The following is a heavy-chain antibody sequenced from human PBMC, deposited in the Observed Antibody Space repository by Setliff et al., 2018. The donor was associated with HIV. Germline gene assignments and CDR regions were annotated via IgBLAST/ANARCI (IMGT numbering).Heavy chain of an antibody. D-gene: IGHD1-1*01. V-gene: IGHV3-30*02. CDR2: IYYDANNQ. CDR3: AKSGVRPHPSHDYYYYGMDV. CDR1: GFTFSRYA. Sequence: GESLKISCAASGFTFSRYAMYWVRQAPGKGLEWVAFIYYDANNQYYADSVKGRFTISRDNSKNMLYLQMNSLRAEDTAVYYCAKSGVRPHPSHDYYYYGMDVWGQGTTVTVSS. J-gene: IGHJ6*02.